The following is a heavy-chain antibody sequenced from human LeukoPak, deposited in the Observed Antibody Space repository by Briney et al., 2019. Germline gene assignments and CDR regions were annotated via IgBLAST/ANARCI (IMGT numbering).Heavy chain of an antibody. CDR1: GGSFSGYY. CDR3: ARLPDY. J-gene: IGHJ4*02. Sequence: SETLSLTCAVYGGSFSGYYWSWIRQPPGKGLEWIGEINHSGSTNYNPSLKSRVTMSVDTSKNQFSLKLRSVTAADTAVYYCARLPDYWGQGTLVTVSS. CDR2: INHSGST. V-gene: IGHV4-34*01.